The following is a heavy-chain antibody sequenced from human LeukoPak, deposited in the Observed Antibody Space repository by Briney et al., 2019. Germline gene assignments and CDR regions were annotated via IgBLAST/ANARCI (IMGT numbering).Heavy chain of an antibody. J-gene: IGHJ3*02. Sequence: GGSLRLSRAASGFTFSSYSMNWVRQAPGKGLEWVSSISSSSSYIYYADSVKGRFTISRDNAKNSLYLQMNSLRAEDTAVYYCARDYYYDSSGYPLNPDAFDIWGQGTMVTVSS. CDR3: ARDYYYDSSGYPLNPDAFDI. D-gene: IGHD3-22*01. CDR2: ISSSSSYI. V-gene: IGHV3-21*01. CDR1: GFTFSSYS.